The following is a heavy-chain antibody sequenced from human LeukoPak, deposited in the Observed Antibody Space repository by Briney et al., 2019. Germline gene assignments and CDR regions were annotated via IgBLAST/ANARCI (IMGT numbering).Heavy chain of an antibody. CDR3: AKDPSDYGSASAFDI. D-gene: IGHD3-10*01. CDR2: IDSGGST. V-gene: IGHV3-53*05. J-gene: IGHJ3*02. Sequence: GGSLRLSCAASGFSVSSNYMSWVRQAPGKGLEWVSVIDSGGSTYYADSVKGRFTISRDNSKNTLYLQMNSLRPDDTAVYYCAKDPSDYGSASAFDIWGQGTMVAVSS. CDR1: GFSVSSNY.